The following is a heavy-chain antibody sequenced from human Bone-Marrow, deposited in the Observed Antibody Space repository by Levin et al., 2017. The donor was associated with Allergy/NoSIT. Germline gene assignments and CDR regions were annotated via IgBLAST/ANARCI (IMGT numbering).Heavy chain of an antibody. Sequence: PGGSLRLSCAASGFTFSDHYMEWVRQAPGKGLEWVGRSRSKADNYDTEYAAPVRGRFTISRDESKNSVFLQMDSLKTEDAAVYYCVRDLTPYYYGMDVWGQGTTVIVSS. V-gene: IGHV3-72*01. J-gene: IGHJ6*02. CDR1: GFTFSDHY. CDR2: SRSKADNYDT. CDR3: VRDLTPYYYGMDV.